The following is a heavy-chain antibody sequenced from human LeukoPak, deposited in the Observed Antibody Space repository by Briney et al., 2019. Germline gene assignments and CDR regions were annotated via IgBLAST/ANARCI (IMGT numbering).Heavy chain of an antibody. CDR1: GGSISSYY. D-gene: IGHD3-10*01. CDR2: IYYSGST. Sequence: SETLSLTCTVSGGSISSYYWSWIRQPPGRGLEWIGYIYYSGSTNYNPSLKSRVTISVDTSKNQFSLKLSSVTAADTAVYYCARGYYHGSNGMDVWGQGTTVTVSS. J-gene: IGHJ6*02. V-gene: IGHV4-59*01. CDR3: ARGYYHGSNGMDV.